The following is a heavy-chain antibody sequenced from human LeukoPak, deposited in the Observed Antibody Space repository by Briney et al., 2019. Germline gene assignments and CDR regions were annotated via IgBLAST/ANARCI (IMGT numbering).Heavy chain of an antibody. J-gene: IGHJ4*02. CDR2: IWYDGSNK. V-gene: IGHV3-33*08. CDR3: ATSSSAIY. Sequence: GGSLRLSCAASGFTFSNYNMNWVRQAPGKGLEWVAVIWYDGSNKYYADSVKGRFTISRDNSKNTLYLQMNSLRAEDTAVYYCATSSSAIYWGQGTLVTVSS. CDR1: GFTFSNYN. D-gene: IGHD6-19*01.